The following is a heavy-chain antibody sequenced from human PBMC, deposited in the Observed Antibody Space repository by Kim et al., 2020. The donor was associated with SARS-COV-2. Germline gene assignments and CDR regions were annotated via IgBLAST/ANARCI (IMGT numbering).Heavy chain of an antibody. V-gene: IGHV1-69*01. CDR3: ARAGIAAAGSPFGY. Sequence: RKFQGRVTITADEATSTAYMALSSLRSEDTAVYYCARAGIAAAGSPFGYWGQGTLVTVSS. J-gene: IGHJ4*02. D-gene: IGHD6-13*01.